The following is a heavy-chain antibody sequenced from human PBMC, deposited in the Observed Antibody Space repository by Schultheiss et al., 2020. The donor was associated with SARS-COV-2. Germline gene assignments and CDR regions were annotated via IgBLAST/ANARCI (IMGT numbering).Heavy chain of an antibody. CDR2: INPNSGGT. D-gene: IGHD5-24*01. Sequence: ASVKVSCKASGYTFTGYYMHWVRQAPGQGLEWMGWINPNSGGTNYAQKFQGRVTMTEDTSTDTAYMELSSLRSEDTAVYYCARLPHEEMAFDYWGQGTLVTVSS. CDR1: GYTFTGYY. CDR3: ARLPHEEMAFDY. J-gene: IGHJ4*02. V-gene: IGHV1-2*02.